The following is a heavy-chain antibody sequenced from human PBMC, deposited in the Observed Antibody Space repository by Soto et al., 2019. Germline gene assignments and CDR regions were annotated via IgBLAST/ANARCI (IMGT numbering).Heavy chain of an antibody. CDR2: INSDGSTI. CDR3: VRDRGYPDSFDV. D-gene: IGHD3-10*01. Sequence: GGSLRLSCAASGYTFSPFWMHWVRQAPGKGLVWVSHINSDGSTIVYADSVKGRFTISRDNAKNTLYLQMNSLKAEDTAVYYCVRDRGYPDSFDVWGRGTMVTVSS. V-gene: IGHV3-74*01. J-gene: IGHJ3*01. CDR1: GYTFSPFW.